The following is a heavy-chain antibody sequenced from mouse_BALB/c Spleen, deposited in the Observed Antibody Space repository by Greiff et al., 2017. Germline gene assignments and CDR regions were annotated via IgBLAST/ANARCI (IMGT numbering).Heavy chain of an antibody. V-gene: IGHV5-6*01. CDR2: ISSGGSYT. CDR1: GFTFSSYG. Sequence: EVKLVESGGDLVKPGGSLKLSCAASGFTFSSYGMSWVRQTPDKRLEWVATISSGGSYTYYPDSVKGRFTISRDNAKNTLYLQMSSLKSEVTAMYYCARDYYGSSYNAMDYWGQGTSVTVSS. CDR3: ARDYYGSSYNAMDY. D-gene: IGHD1-1*01. J-gene: IGHJ4*01.